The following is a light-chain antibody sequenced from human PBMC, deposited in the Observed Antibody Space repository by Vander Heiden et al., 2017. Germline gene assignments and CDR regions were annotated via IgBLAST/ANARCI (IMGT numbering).Light chain of an antibody. CDR3: QQYNNLPRYT. CDR2: DAS. Sequence: EIVMTQSPATLSVSPGERATLACRARQSVSSNLAGYHHKPGHPPRLFIYDASTRATGIPARFSGSGSETEFTLTLSSLQSEDFPVYYCQQYNNLPRYTFGQGTKLEIK. CDR1: QSVSSN. V-gene: IGKV3-15*01. J-gene: IGKJ2*01.